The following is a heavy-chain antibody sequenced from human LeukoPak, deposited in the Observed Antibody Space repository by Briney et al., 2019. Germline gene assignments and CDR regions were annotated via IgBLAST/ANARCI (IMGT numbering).Heavy chain of an antibody. D-gene: IGHD6-13*01. Sequence: GGSLRLSCAAPGFTFSSYWMSWVRQAPGKGLEWVANIKQDGSEKYYVDSVKGRFTISRDNAKNSLYLQMNSLRAEDTAVYYCARSHSSSWYFAIGSYYFDYWGQGTLVTVSS. CDR3: ARSHSSSWYFAIGSYYFDY. V-gene: IGHV3-7*01. J-gene: IGHJ4*02. CDR1: GFTFSSYW. CDR2: IKQDGSEK.